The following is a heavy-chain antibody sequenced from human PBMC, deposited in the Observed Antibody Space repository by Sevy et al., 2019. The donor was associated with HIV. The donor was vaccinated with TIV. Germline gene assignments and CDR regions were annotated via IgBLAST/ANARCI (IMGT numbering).Heavy chain of an antibody. V-gene: IGHV3-7*01. CDR1: GFTFSSYW. CDR3: ARVGRFFNYYFDS. D-gene: IGHD1-20*01. Sequence: GESLKISCAASGFTFSSYWMTWVRQAPGKGLEWVANIRQDATEGYYVDSVRGRFTISRDNTKDALYLQMNSLRAEDTAVYYCARVGRFFNYYFDSWGQGTLVTVSS. J-gene: IGHJ4*02. CDR2: IRQDATEG.